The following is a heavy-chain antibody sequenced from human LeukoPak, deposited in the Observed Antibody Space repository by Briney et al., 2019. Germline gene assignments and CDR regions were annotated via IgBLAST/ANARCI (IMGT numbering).Heavy chain of an antibody. CDR3: ARDWVGTYNYFDY. Sequence: SETLSLTCTVSGGSISSSSYYWGWIRQPPGKGLEWIGSIYYSGSTYYNPSLKSRVTISVDTSKNQFSLTLTSVTAADTAVYYCARDWVGTYNYFDYWGQGILVTVSS. V-gene: IGHV4-39*07. D-gene: IGHD1-26*01. J-gene: IGHJ4*02. CDR2: IYYSGST. CDR1: GGSISSSSYY.